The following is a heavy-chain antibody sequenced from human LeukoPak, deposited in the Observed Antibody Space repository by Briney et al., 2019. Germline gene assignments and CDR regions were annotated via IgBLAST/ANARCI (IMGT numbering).Heavy chain of an antibody. J-gene: IGHJ4*02. V-gene: IGHV1-2*02. CDR2: INPHSGDT. CDR3: ARESGAGRVGEYYFDY. D-gene: IGHD3-10*01. Sequence: VASVTVSCKASGYTFSGYYMHWVRQAPGQGLEWMGWINPHSGDTNYVQKFQGRVTMTRDTSISTAYMELSRLKSDDTAVYYCARESGAGRVGEYYFDYWGQGTLVTVSS. CDR1: GYTFSGYY.